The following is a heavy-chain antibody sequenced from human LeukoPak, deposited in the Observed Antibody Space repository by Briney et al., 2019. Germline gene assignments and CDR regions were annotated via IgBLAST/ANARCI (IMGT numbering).Heavy chain of an antibody. Sequence: PGGSLRLSCAASGFTFSSYWVSWVRQAPGKGLEWVANIKQDGSEKYYVDSVKGRFTIARDNAKNSLYLQMNSLRAEDTAVYYCARDASYYDYVWGSYSNYYYGMDVWGQGTTVTVSS. CDR2: IKQDGSEK. V-gene: IGHV3-7*01. CDR3: ARDASYYDYVWGSYSNYYYGMDV. CDR1: GFTFSSYW. J-gene: IGHJ6*02. D-gene: IGHD3-16*01.